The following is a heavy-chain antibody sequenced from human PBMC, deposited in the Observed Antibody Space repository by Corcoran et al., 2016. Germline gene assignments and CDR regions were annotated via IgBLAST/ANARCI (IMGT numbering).Heavy chain of an antibody. CDR2: ISYDGSNK. CDR1: GFTFSSYG. D-gene: IGHD3-10*01. J-gene: IGHJ4*02. CDR3: AKAGYYYGSGSYRPTFFDY. Sequence: QVQLVESGGGVVQPGRSLRLSCAASGFTFSSYGMHWVRQAPGKGLEWVAVISYDGSNKYYADSVKGRFTISRDNSKNTLYLQMNSLRAEDTAVYYCAKAGYYYGSGSYRPTFFDYWGQGTLVTVSS. V-gene: IGHV3-30*18.